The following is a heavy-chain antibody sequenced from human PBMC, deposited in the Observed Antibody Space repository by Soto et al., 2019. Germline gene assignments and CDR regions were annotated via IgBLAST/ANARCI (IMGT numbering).Heavy chain of an antibody. V-gene: IGHV4-34*01. CDR1: GGSFSGYY. CDR3: ARGRNLQVRPSGWVYFDY. Sequence: PSETLSLTCAAYGGSFSGYYWSWIRQPPGKGLEWIGEINHSGSTNYNPSLKSRVTISVDTSKNQFSLKLSSVTAADTAVYYCARGRNLQVRPSGWVYFDYWGQAPLVPVSP. CDR2: INHSGST. J-gene: IGHJ4*02. D-gene: IGHD6-19*01.